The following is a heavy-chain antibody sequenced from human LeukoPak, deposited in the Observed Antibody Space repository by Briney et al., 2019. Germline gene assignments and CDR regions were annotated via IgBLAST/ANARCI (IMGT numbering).Heavy chain of an antibody. CDR3: AKGGNSEYSSSSY. Sequence: PSETLSLTCGVSGFSISSGYYWGWIRQPPGKGLEWIGNIYHSGSTYYNPSLKSRVTISVDTSKNQFSLKLNSVTAADTAVYYCAKGGNSEYSSSSYWGQGTLVTVSS. V-gene: IGHV4-38-2*01. CDR2: IYHSGST. D-gene: IGHD6-6*01. J-gene: IGHJ4*02. CDR1: GFSISSGYY.